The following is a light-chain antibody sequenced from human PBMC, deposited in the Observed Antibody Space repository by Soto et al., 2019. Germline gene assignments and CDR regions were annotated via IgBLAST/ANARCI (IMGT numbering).Light chain of an antibody. CDR2: DAS. J-gene: IGKJ1*01. V-gene: IGKV1-5*01. CDR3: QQYNSNPWP. Sequence: DIQMTQSPSTLSASVGDRVTITCRASQSISSGLAWYQQKPGKAPKLLIYDASSLESGVPSRFSGSGSGTEFTLTISRLQPDDFATYYCQQYNSNPWPFGQGTTVEIK. CDR1: QSISSG.